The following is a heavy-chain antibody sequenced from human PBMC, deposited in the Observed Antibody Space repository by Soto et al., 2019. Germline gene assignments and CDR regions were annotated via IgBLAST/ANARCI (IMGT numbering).Heavy chain of an antibody. J-gene: IGHJ3*02. Sequence: GESLKISCAASGFTFSSYAMHWVRQAPGKGLEWVAVISYDGSNIYYADSVKGRFTISRDNSKNTLYLQMNSLRAEDTAAHYCARDSRATGAGAFDIWGLGTMVTVSS. CDR3: ARDSRATGAGAFDI. CDR2: ISYDGSNI. D-gene: IGHD1-26*01. V-gene: IGHV3-30-3*01. CDR1: GFTFSSYA.